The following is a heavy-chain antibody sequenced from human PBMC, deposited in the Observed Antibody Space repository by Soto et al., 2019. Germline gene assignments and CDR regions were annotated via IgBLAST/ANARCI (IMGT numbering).Heavy chain of an antibody. Sequence: SGPTLVNPTQTLTLTCTFSGFSLSTSGMCVSWIRQPPGKALEWLARIDWDDDKYYSTSLETRLTISKDTSKNQVVLTMTNMDPVDTATYYCARDSVALYYYYYGMDVWGQGTTVTVS. V-gene: IGHV2-70*11. CDR3: ARDSVALYYYYYGMDV. D-gene: IGHD2-21*01. J-gene: IGHJ6*02. CDR1: GFSLSTSGMC. CDR2: IDWDDDK.